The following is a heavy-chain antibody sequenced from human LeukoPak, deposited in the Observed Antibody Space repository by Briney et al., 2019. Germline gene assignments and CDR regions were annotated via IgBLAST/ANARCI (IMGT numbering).Heavy chain of an antibody. D-gene: IGHD3-10*01. CDR1: GGSISSGGYY. CDR2: IYYSGNT. J-gene: IGHJ6*03. Sequence: PSETLSLTCTVSGGSISSGGYYWGWIRQPPGKGLEWIGSIYYSGNTYYNPSLKSRVTISVDTSKNEFSLKLSSVTAADTAVYSGARMVRGRGYYYYYMDVWGKGTTVTVSS. CDR3: ARMVRGRGYYYYYMDV. V-gene: IGHV4-39*01.